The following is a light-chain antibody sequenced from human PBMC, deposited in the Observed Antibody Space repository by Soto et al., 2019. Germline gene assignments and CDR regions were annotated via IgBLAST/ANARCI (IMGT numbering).Light chain of an antibody. CDR3: TSYTTSSTLV. J-gene: IGLJ1*01. Sequence: QSALTQPASVSGSPGQSIALSCTGTSSDVGIYNYVYWYQQHPGKVPKLIIYEVTNRPSGVSNRFSGSKSGNTASLIISGIHAEDEADYSCTSYTTSSTLVFGTGTKVTVL. CDR1: SSDVGIYNY. CDR2: EVT. V-gene: IGLV2-14*01.